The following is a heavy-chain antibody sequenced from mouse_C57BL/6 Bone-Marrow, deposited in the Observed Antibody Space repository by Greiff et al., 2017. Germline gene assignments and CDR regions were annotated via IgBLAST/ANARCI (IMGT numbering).Heavy chain of an antibody. CDR1: GYTFTSYW. V-gene: IGHV1-69*01. J-gene: IGHJ3*01. CDR3: ARWDSSGYPS. Sequence: QVQLKQPGAELVMPGASVKLSCKASGYTFTSYWMHWVKQRPGQGLEWIGEIDPSDSYTNYNQKFKGKSTLTVDKSSSTAYMQLSSLTSEDSAVYYCARWDSSGYPSWGQGTLVTVSA. CDR2: IDPSDSYT. D-gene: IGHD3-2*02.